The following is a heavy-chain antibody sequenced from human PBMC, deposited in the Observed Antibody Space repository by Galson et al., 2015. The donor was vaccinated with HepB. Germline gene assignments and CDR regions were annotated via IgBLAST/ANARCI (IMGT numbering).Heavy chain of an antibody. J-gene: IGHJ5*02. D-gene: IGHD4-23*01. CDR2: INHSGST. V-gene: IGHV4-34*01. CDR3: ARGRFYGGPKRRVWFDP. Sequence: SETLSLTCAVYGGSFSGYYWSWIRQPPGKGLEWIGEINHSGSTNYNPSLKSRVTISVDTSKNQFSLKLSSVTAADTAVYNCARGRFYGGPKRRVWFDPWGQGTLVTVSS. CDR1: GGSFSGYY.